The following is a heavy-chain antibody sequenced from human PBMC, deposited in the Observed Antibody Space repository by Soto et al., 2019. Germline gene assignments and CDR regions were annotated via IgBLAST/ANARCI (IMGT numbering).Heavy chain of an antibody. D-gene: IGHD2-15*01. J-gene: IGHJ4*02. Sequence: SETLSLTCTVSGGSISSYYWSWIRQPPGKGLEWIGYISYSGTTNYNASLKSRVTISVDTSKNQFSLKLSSVTAADTAVYFCARTWWQQSRYFDYWSQGTLVTVSS. CDR1: GGSISSYY. V-gene: IGHV4-59*01. CDR2: ISYSGTT. CDR3: ARTWWQQSRYFDY.